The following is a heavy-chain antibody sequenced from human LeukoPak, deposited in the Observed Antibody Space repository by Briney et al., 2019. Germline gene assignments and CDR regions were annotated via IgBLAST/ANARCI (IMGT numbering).Heavy chain of an antibody. D-gene: IGHD6-19*01. CDR1: GGSISSYY. CDR3: ARDQRAYSSGWLDAFDI. J-gene: IGHJ3*02. V-gene: IGHV4-59*01. CDR2: IYYSGST. Sequence: TSETLSLTCTVSGGSISSYYWSWIRQPPGKGLEWIGYIYYSGSTNYNPSLKSRVTISVDTSKNQFSLKLSPVTAADTAVYYCARDQRAYSSGWLDAFDIWGQGTMVTVSS.